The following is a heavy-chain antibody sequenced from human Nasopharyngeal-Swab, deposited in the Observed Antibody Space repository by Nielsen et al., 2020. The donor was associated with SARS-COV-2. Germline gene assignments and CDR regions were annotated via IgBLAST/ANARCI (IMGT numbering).Heavy chain of an antibody. CDR1: GFTFSSYA. D-gene: IGHD5-18*01. CDR2: IYSGGSST. V-gene: IGHV3-23*03. CDR3: AAGGYSYGF. J-gene: IGHJ4*02. Sequence: GESLKISCAASGFTFSSYAMSWVRQAPGKGLEWVSVIYSGGSSTYYADSVKGRFTISRDNSMNTLYLQMNSLRAEDTAVYYCAAGGYSYGFWGQGTLVTVSS.